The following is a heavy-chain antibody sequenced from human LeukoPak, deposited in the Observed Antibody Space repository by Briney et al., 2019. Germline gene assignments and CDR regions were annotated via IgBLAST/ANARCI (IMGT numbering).Heavy chain of an antibody. J-gene: IGHJ4*02. V-gene: IGHV3-9*01. D-gene: IGHD5-18*01. Sequence: PGGSLRLSCAASGFTFDDYAMHWVRQAPGKGLEWVSGLSWNSGNLGYADSVKGRFTISRDNAKKSLFLQMNSLRAEDTALYYCVKGGNGYRGVIDYWGQGTLVTVSS. CDR1: GFTFDDYA. CDR2: LSWNSGNL. CDR3: VKGGNGYRGVIDY.